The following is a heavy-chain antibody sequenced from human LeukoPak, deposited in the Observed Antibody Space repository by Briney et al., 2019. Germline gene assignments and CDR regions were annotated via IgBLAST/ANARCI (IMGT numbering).Heavy chain of an antibody. CDR1: GYSISSGYY. CDR2: IYHSGST. D-gene: IGHD4-23*01. J-gene: IGHJ4*02. Sequence: SETLSLTCTVSGYSISSGYYWGWIRPPPGKGLEWIGSIYHSGSTYYNPSLKSRVTISVDTSKNQFSLKLSSVTAADTAVYYCARDGEPDYGGNSPYWGQGTLVTVSS. CDR3: ARDGEPDYGGNSPY. V-gene: IGHV4-38-2*02.